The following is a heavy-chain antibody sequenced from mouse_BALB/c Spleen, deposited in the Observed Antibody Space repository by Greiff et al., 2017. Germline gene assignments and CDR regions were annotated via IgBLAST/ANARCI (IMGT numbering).Heavy chain of an antibody. D-gene: IGHD4-1*01. J-gene: IGHJ2*01. V-gene: IGHV2-6-7*01. CDR1: GFSLTGYG. CDR3: ARVGERTGLDD. Sequence: QVQLQQSGPGLVAPSQSLSITCTVSGFSLTGYGVNWVRQPPGKGLEWLGMIWGDGSTDYNSALKSRLSISKDNSKSQVFLKMNSLQTDDTARYYCARVGERTGLDDWGQGTTLTVAS. CDR2: IWGDGST.